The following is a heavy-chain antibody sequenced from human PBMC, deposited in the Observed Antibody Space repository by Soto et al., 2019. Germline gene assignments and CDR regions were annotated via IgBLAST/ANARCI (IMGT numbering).Heavy chain of an antibody. CDR2: ISSSGSTI. D-gene: IGHD6-6*01. CDR3: ARDREDSSSSFYYYYYYMDV. J-gene: IGHJ6*03. V-gene: IGHV3-11*01. Sequence: PGGSLRLSCAASGFTLSDYYMSWIRQAPGKGLEWVSYISSSGSTIYYADSVKGRFTISRDNAKNSLYLQMNSLRAEDTAVYYCARDREDSSSSFYYYYYYMDVWGKGTTVTVSS. CDR1: GFTLSDYY.